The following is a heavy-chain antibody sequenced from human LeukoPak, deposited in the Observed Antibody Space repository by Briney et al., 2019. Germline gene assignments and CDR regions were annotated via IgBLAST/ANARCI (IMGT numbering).Heavy chain of an antibody. CDR2: IKQDGSEK. D-gene: IGHD5-24*01. CDR3: ARVARVGGGYGYNSGLFDY. Sequence: GGSLRLSCAVAGFTFSSNWMSWVRQAPGKGLEWVANIKQDGSEKYYVDSMKGRFTISRDNAKNSLYLQMNSLRAEDTAVYYCARVARVGGGYGYNSGLFDYWGQGTLVTVSS. CDR1: GFTFSSNW. V-gene: IGHV3-7*01. J-gene: IGHJ4*02.